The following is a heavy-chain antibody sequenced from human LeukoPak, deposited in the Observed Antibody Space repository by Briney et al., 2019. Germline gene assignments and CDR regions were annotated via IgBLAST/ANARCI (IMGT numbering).Heavy chain of an antibody. J-gene: IGHJ4*02. D-gene: IGHD6-19*01. CDR1: GYTFTGYY. CDR2: MNPNSGNT. CDR3: ARGFGSGWYGYY. V-gene: IGHV1-8*02. Sequence: ASVKVSCKASGYTFTGYYMHWVRQAPGQGLEWMGWMNPNSGNTGYAQKFQGRVTMTRNTSISTAYMELSSLRSEDTAVYYCARGFGSGWYGYYWGQGTLVTVSS.